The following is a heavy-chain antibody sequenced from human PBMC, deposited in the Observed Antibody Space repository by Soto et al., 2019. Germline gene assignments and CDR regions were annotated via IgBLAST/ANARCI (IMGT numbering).Heavy chain of an antibody. J-gene: IGHJ4*02. CDR3: ARTLVTATNYFDY. Sequence: GGSVRLSCAASGFTVSSNYMSWVRQAPGKGLEWVSVIYSGGSTYYADSVKGRFTISRDNSKNTLYLQMNSLRAEDTAVYYCARTLVTATNYFDYWGQGTLVTVSS. V-gene: IGHV3-53*01. CDR2: IYSGGST. D-gene: IGHD2-21*02. CDR1: GFTVSSNY.